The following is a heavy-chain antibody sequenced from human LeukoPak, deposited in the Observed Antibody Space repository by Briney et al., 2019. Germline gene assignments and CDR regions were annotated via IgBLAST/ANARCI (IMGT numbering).Heavy chain of an antibody. V-gene: IGHV4-34*01. CDR3: ASSGEQYYFDY. Sequence: SETLSLTCAVYGGSFSGYYWSWIRQPPGKGLEWTGEINHSGSTNYNPSLKSRVTISVDTSKNQFSLKLSSVTAADTAVYYCASSGEQYYFDYWGQGTLVTVSS. J-gene: IGHJ4*02. CDR1: GGSFSGYY. D-gene: IGHD1/OR15-1a*01. CDR2: INHSGST.